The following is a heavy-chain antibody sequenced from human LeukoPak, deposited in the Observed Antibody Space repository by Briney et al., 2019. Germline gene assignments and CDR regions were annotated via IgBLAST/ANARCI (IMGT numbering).Heavy chain of an antibody. J-gene: IGHJ4*02. D-gene: IGHD5-18*01. Sequence: GGSLRLSCAASGFTFSNYGMSWVRQAPGKGLDWVSSISNSGDNTYYADSVKGRFTISRDNAKNSLYLQMNSLRAEDTAVYYCAREPTAMILWGQGTLVTVSS. CDR1: GFTFSNYG. CDR2: ISNSGDNT. CDR3: AREPTAMIL. V-gene: IGHV3-21*01.